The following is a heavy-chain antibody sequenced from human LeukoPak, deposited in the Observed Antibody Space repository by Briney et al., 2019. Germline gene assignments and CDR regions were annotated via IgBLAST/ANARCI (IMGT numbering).Heavy chain of an antibody. D-gene: IGHD6-13*01. J-gene: IGHJ4*02. Sequence: PGGSLRLSCAASGFTFSNYAMSWVRQAPGKGLEWVSSITSSGGRTYYADSVKGRFTISRDNSKNTLYLQMNSLRAEDTAVYYCARNNGYLHADYWGQGTLVTVSS. CDR3: ARNNGYLHADY. CDR2: ITSSGGRT. CDR1: GFTFSNYA. V-gene: IGHV3-23*01.